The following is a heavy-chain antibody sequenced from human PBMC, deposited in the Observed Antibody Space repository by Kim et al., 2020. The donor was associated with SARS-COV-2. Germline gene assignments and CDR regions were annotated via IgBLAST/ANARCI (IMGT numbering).Heavy chain of an antibody. CDR1: GFTFSDYA. V-gene: IGHV3-73*01. J-gene: IGHJ3*02. CDR3: TRLPPYSNSWWYAFDI. CDR2: ISSNANSYAP. Sequence: GGSLRLSCAASGFTFSDYAMYWVRQASGKGPEWVGRISSNANSYAPADDVSVKGRFIIYSDDSKNTAYMKMNSLKTEDTAIYYCTRLPPYSNSWWYAFDIWGQGTMVTVSS. D-gene: IGHD6-13*01.